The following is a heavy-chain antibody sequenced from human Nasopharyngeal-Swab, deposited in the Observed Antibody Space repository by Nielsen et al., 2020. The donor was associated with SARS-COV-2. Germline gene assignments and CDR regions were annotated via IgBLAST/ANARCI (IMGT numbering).Heavy chain of an antibody. V-gene: IGHV1-69*10. J-gene: IGHJ4*02. Sequence: SVKVSCRASGGTFSSYAISWVRQAPGQGLEWMGGIIPILGIANYAQKFQGRVTITADKSTSTAYMELSSLRSEDTAVYYCAREEGLLNYWGQGTLVTVSS. CDR3: AREEGLLNY. D-gene: IGHD3-3*01. CDR2: IIPILGIA. CDR1: GGTFSSYA.